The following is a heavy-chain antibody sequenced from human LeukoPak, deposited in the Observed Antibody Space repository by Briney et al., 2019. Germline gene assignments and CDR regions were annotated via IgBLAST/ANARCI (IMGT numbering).Heavy chain of an antibody. CDR2: IYYSGST. CDR1: GGSISSYY. Sequence: PSETLSLTCTVSGGSISSYYWSWIRQPPGKGLEWIGYIYYSGSTNYNPSLKSRVTISVDTSKNQFSLKLSSVTAADTAVYYCARQGYCTNGVCYTVYYYYGMDVWGQGTTVTVSS. V-gene: IGHV4-59*08. J-gene: IGHJ6*02. D-gene: IGHD2-8*01. CDR3: ARQGYCTNGVCYTVYYYYGMDV.